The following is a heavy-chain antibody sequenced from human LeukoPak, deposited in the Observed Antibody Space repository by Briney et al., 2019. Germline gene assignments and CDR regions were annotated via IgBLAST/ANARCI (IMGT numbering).Heavy chain of an antibody. CDR1: GFTFSSYS. J-gene: IGHJ4*02. Sequence: GGSLRLSCAASGFTFSSYSMNWVRQAPGKGLEWVSYISSSGSYRYYADSVEGRFTISRDNAKNSLYLQMNSLRAEDTAVYYCARGMTDYYYGSGNEVDYWGQGTLVTVSS. CDR3: ARGMTDYYYGSGNEVDY. D-gene: IGHD3-10*01. CDR2: ISSSGSYR. V-gene: IGHV3-21*05.